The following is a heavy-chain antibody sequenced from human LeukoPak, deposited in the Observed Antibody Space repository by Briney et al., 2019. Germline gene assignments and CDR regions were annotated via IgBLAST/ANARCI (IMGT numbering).Heavy chain of an antibody. CDR1: GFTFSTYA. D-gene: IGHD3-9*01. J-gene: IGHJ4*02. V-gene: IGHV3-23*01. CDR3: AKNPGGDILTGYY. Sequence: GGSLRLSCAASGFTFSTYAMSWVRQAPGKGLEWVSAISGSGGSTYYADSVKGRFTISRDNSKNTLYLQMNSLRAEDTAVYYCAKNPGGDILTGYYWGQGTLVTVSS. CDR2: ISGSGGST.